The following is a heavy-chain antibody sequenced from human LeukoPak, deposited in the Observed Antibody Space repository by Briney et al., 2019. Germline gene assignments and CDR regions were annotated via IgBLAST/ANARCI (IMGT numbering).Heavy chain of an antibody. D-gene: IGHD1-26*01. CDR1: GFIFSSYG. J-gene: IGHJ5*02. CDR3: AKDRVVGATGNWFDP. Sequence: GGSLRLSCAASGFIFSSYGMHWVRQAPGKGLEWVAFIRYDGSNKYYADSVKGRFTISRDNSKNTLYLQMNSLRAEDTAVYYCAKDRVVGATGNWFDPWGQGTLVTVSS. V-gene: IGHV3-30*02. CDR2: IRYDGSNK.